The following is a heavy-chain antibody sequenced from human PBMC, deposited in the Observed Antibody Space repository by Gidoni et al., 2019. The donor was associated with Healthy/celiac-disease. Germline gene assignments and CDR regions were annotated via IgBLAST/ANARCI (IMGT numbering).Heavy chain of an antibody. CDR2: FYSGGST. Sequence: EVQLVESGGGLIQPGGSLRLSCAASGFTVSSNYMSWVRQAPGKGLEWVTFFYSGGSTYYADSVKGRFTISRDHSKNTLYLQMNSLRAEDTAVYYCAREWGDGYNYYWGQGTLVTVSS. CDR3: AREWGDGYNYY. CDR1: GFTVSSNY. D-gene: IGHD5-12*01. V-gene: IGHV3-53*01. J-gene: IGHJ4*02.